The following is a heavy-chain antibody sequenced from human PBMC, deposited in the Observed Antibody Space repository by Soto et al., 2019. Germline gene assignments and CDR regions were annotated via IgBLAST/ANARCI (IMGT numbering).Heavy chain of an antibody. V-gene: IGHV3-30*18. CDR3: AKALYCSGGSCYDYYYGMDV. CDR1: GFTFSSYG. CDR2: ISYDGSNK. D-gene: IGHD2-15*01. J-gene: IGHJ6*02. Sequence: PGGSLRLSCAASGFTFSSYGMHWVRQAPGKGLEWVAVISYDGSNKYYADSVKGRFTISRDNSKNTLYLQMNSLRAEDTAVYYCAKALYCSGGSCYDYYYGMDVWGQGTTVTVSS.